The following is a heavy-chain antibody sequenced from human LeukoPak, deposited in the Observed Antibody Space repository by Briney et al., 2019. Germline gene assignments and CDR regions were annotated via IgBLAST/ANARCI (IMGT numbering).Heavy chain of an antibody. CDR1: GYTFTGYY. CDR2: INPNSGGT. Sequence: ASVKVSCKASGYTFTGYYMHWVRQAPGQGLEWIGRINPNSGGTNYAQKFQGRLTMTRDTSISTASVELSRLRSDDTALYYCARDRDGRRTFDYWGQGTLVTVSS. V-gene: IGHV1-2*06. D-gene: IGHD1-26*01. CDR3: ARDRDGRRTFDY. J-gene: IGHJ4*02.